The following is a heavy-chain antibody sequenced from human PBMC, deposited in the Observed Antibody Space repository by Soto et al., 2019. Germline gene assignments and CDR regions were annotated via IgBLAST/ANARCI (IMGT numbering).Heavy chain of an antibody. D-gene: IGHD3-9*01. CDR2: ISGDGVTT. Sequence: EVQLVESGGDLVQRGGSLRLSCAASGFPFSSYWMHWVRHTPGKGLDWVARISGDGVTTYYADSVTGRFTVSRDNAKNTASLQISGLRAEDTAVYYCAREYYGLLTGYYTDYWGQGTLVSVSS. V-gene: IGHV3-74*01. J-gene: IGHJ4*02. CDR1: GFPFSSYW. CDR3: AREYYGLLTGYYTDY.